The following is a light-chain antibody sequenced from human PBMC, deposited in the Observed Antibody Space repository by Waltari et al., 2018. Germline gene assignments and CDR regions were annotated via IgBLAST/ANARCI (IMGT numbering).Light chain of an antibody. CDR3: QQYNSYPGT. J-gene: IGKJ1*01. CDR1: QSISIW. CDR2: KAS. Sequence: DIQMTQSPSTLSASVGDRVTITCRASQSISIWLTWYQQQPGKAPNLLIYKASSLEGGVPSRFSGSGSGTGFTLTISSLQPDDFATYYCQQYNSYPGTFGQGTKVEIK. V-gene: IGKV1-5*03.